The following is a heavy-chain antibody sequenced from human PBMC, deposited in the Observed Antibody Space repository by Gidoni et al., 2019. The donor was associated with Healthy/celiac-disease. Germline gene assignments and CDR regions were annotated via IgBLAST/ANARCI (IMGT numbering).Heavy chain of an antibody. CDR1: GFTFSDHY. V-gene: IGHV3-72*01. D-gene: IGHD1-26*01. Sequence: EVQLVESGGGLVQPGGSLRLSCAAPGFTFSDHYMDWVRQAPGKGLEWVGRTRHKATRYTTEYAASVKGRFTISRDYSKNSLYLQMNSLKTEDTAVYYCARTSSGASFDPWGQGTLVTVSS. CDR2: TRHKATRYTT. CDR3: ARTSSGASFDP. J-gene: IGHJ5*02.